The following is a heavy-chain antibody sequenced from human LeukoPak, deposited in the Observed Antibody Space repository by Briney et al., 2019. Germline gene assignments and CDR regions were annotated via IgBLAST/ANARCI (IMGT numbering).Heavy chain of an antibody. D-gene: IGHD3-22*01. Sequence: SETLSLTCAVYGGSFSGYYWSWIRQPPGKGLEWIGEINHSGSTNYNPSLKSRDTISVDTSKNQFSLKLSSVTAADTAVYYCARVTYDSSGWELDIWGQGTMVTVSS. V-gene: IGHV4-34*01. CDR3: ARVTYDSSGWELDI. J-gene: IGHJ3*02. CDR1: GGSFSGYY. CDR2: INHSGST.